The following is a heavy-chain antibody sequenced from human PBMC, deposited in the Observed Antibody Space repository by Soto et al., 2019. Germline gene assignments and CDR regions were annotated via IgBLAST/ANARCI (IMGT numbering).Heavy chain of an antibody. CDR2: IYPDDSDT. Sequence: GSLKISCKGSGYSFARYWIGWVRQMPGKGLEWMGIIYPDDSDTRYSPSFQGQVTISADKSITTAYLQWRSLKASDTAMYYCARILSGSYYYNCFDPCGQGTLVTVSS. V-gene: IGHV5-51*01. CDR1: GYSFARYW. CDR3: ARILSGSYYYNCFDP. D-gene: IGHD1-26*01. J-gene: IGHJ5*02.